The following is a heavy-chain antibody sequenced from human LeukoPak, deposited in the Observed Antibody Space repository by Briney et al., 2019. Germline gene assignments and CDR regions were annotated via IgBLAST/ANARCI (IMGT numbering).Heavy chain of an antibody. J-gene: IGHJ4*02. CDR2: IRYDGSNK. V-gene: IGHV3-30*02. CDR1: GFTFSSYG. CDR3: AREEVTTGPFDY. D-gene: IGHD1/OR15-1a*01. Sequence: TGGSLRLSCAASGFTFSSYGMHWVRQAPGKGLEWVAFIRYDGSNKYYADSVKGRFTISRDNSKNTLYLQMNSLRAEDTAVYYCAREEVTTGPFDYWGQGTLVTVSS.